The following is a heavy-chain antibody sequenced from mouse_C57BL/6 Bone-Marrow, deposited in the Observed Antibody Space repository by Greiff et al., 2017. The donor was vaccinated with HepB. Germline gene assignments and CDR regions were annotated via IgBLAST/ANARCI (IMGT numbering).Heavy chain of an antibody. Sequence: EVKLMESGGGLVQPGGSMKLSCVASGFTFSNYWMNWVRQSPEKGLEWVAQIRLKSDNYATHYAESVKGRFNISRDDSKSSVYLQMNNLRAEDTGIYYCTGPHYYGSSWFAYWGQGTLVTVSA. D-gene: IGHD1-1*01. CDR3: TGPHYYGSSWFAY. J-gene: IGHJ3*01. CDR2: IRLKSDNYAT. V-gene: IGHV6-3*01. CDR1: GFTFSNYW.